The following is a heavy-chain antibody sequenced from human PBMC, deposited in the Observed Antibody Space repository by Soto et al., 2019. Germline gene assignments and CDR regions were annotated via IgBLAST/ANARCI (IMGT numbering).Heavy chain of an antibody. CDR1: GGSFSGYY. CDR3: ARGSGYCSGGSCYFRAFYV. CDR2: INHSGST. D-gene: IGHD2-15*01. J-gene: IGHJ6*04. V-gene: IGHV4-34*01. Sequence: SETLSLTCAVYGGSFSGYYWSWIRQPPGKGLEWIGEINHSGSTNYIPSLKSRVTISVDTSKNQFSLKLSSVTAADTAVYYCARGSGYCSGGSCYFRAFYVWGKGTTVTVSS.